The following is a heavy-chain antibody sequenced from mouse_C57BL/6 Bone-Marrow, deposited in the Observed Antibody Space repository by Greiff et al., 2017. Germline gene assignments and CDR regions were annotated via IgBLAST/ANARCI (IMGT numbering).Heavy chain of an antibody. CDR1: GYTFTSYW. CDR2: FDPSDSYT. J-gene: IGHJ1*03. CDR3: ARRDWYFDV. V-gene: IGHV1-69*01. Sequence: QVQLQQSGAELVMPGASVKLSCKASGYTFTSYWMHWVKQRHGQGLEWIGEFDPSDSYTNYNQKFKGKSTLTVDKSSSTAYMQLSSLTSEDSAVYYCARRDWYFDVWGTGTTVTVSS.